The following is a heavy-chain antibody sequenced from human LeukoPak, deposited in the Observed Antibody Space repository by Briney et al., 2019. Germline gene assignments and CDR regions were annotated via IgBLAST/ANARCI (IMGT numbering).Heavy chain of an antibody. CDR3: ARHGDGESGSYYPLGY. D-gene: IGHD1-26*01. J-gene: IGHJ4*02. Sequence: SETLSLTCTVSGGSISSSSYYWGWIRQPPGKGLEWIGSIYYSGSTYYNPSLKSRVTISVDTSKNQFSLKLSSVTAADTAVYYCARHGDGESGSYYPLGYWGQGTLVTVSS. CDR1: GGSISSSSYY. CDR2: IYYSGST. V-gene: IGHV4-39*01.